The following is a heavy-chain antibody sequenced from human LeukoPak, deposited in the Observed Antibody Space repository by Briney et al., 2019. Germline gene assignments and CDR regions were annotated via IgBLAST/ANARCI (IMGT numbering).Heavy chain of an antibody. CDR3: ARVLGLGGHYMDV. D-gene: IGHD3-16*01. J-gene: IGHJ6*03. CDR1: GGTFSSYA. CDR2: IIPIFGTA. V-gene: IGHV1-69*05. Sequence: SVKVSCKASGGTFSSYAINWVRQAPGQGLEWMGGIIPIFGTANYAQKFQGRVTITTDESTSTAYMELSSLRSEDTAVYYCARVLGLGGHYMDVWGKGTTVTVSS.